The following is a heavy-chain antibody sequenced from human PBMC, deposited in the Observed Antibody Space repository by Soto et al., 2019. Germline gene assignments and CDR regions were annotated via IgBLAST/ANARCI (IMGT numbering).Heavy chain of an antibody. J-gene: IGHJ6*02. CDR1: GFTFSSYA. CDR2: ISYDGSNK. V-gene: IGHV3-30-3*01. CDR3: ARDRSPLLTRVFDYYGMDV. Sequence: GGSLRLSCAASGFTFSSYAMHWVRQAPGKGLEWVAVISYDGSNKYYADSVKGRFTISRDNSKNTLYLQMNSLRAEDTAVYYCARDRSPLLTRVFDYYGMDVWGQGTTVTVS. D-gene: IGHD2-21*01.